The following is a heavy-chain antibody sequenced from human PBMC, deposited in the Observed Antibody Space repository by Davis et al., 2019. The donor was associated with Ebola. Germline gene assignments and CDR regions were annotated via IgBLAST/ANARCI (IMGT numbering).Heavy chain of an antibody. J-gene: IGHJ6*04. CDR3: AKGGSGWPSDYSYGLGV. D-gene: IGHD6-19*01. CDR2: ISASGGSA. CDR1: GFTFSGYA. V-gene: IGHV3-23*01. Sequence: GESLKISCAASGFTFSGYAMSWVRQAPGKGLEWVSTISASGGSAYYADSVRGLFTISRDNSKNTLYLQMNSLRVDDTAVYYCAKGGSGWPSDYSYGLGVWGKGTTVTVSS.